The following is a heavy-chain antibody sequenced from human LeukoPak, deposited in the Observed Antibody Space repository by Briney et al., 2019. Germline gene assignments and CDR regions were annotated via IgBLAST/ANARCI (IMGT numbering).Heavy chain of an antibody. CDR2: ISYDGSNK. J-gene: IGHJ5*02. D-gene: IGHD3-3*01. CDR1: GFTFSSYA. CDR3: ARDSNDFWSATPTGWVLDP. V-gene: IGHV3-30*04. Sequence: GGSLRLSCAASGFTFSSYAMHWVRQAPGKGLEWVAVISYDGSNKYYADSVKGRFTISRDNSKNTLYLQMNSLRAEDTAVYYCARDSNDFWSATPTGWVLDPWGQGTLVTVSS.